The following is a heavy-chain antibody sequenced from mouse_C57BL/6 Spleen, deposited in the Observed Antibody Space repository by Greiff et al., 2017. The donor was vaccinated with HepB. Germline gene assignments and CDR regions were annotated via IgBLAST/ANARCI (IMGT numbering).Heavy chain of an antibody. J-gene: IGHJ3*01. CDR1: GYTFTDYE. Sequence: QVQLKESGAELVRPGASVTLSCKASGYTFTDYEMHWVKQTPVHGLEWIGAIDPETGGTAYNQKFKGKAILTADKSSSTAYMELRSLTSEDSAVYYCTRELMFAYWGQGTLVTVSA. CDR3: TRELMFAY. V-gene: IGHV1-15*01. CDR2: IDPETGGT.